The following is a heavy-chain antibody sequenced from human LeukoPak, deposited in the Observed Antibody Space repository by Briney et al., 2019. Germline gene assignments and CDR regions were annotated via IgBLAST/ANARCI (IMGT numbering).Heavy chain of an antibody. J-gene: IGHJ4*02. V-gene: IGHV3-66*01. CDR1: EFTVSSNY. D-gene: IGHD2-21*02. CDR2: IYSGGST. Sequence: PGGSLRLSCAAPEFTVSSNYMSWVRQAPGEGLEWGSVIYSGGSTYYADSVQGRFTISRDNSKTTLYLQMNSLRAEDTAVYYCARANCGGDCFPYYFDYWGQGTLVTVSS. CDR3: ARANCGGDCFPYYFDY.